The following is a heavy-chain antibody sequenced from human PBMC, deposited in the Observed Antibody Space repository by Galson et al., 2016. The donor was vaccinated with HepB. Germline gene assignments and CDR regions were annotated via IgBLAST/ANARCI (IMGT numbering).Heavy chain of an antibody. J-gene: IGHJ4*02. Sequence: SLRLSCAASGFTFDTYAMHWVRQAPGEGLEWVSSISGRGDSTSYGQSVTGRVTISRDNSNNTLYLQLNSLRAEDTAVYYCARGIAVTGVFDYWGQGSLVTVSS. V-gene: IGHV3-23*01. CDR3: ARGIAVTGVFDY. D-gene: IGHD6-19*01. CDR2: ISGRGDST. CDR1: GFTFDTYA.